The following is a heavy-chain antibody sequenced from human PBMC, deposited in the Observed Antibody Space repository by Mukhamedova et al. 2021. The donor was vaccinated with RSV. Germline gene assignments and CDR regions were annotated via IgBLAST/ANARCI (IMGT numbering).Heavy chain of an antibody. V-gene: IGHV3-23*01. D-gene: IGHD1-1*01. J-gene: IGHJ6*03. Sequence: AEYMGGRFTISRDNSKNTVFLQMNSLRVDDTAVYYCAKTLRGRPGNYYYYMDVWGKGTTVTVSS. CDR3: AKTLRGRPGNYYYYMDV.